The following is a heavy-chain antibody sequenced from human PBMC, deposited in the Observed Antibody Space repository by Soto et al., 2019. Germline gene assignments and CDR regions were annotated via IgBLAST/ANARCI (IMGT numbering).Heavy chain of an antibody. D-gene: IGHD2-15*01. V-gene: IGHV4-59*08. J-gene: IGHJ5*02. CDR3: ARGTPSPLIGRSSRGPWFDP. CDR1: GGSISSYY. CDR2: MYYGGRT. Sequence: QVQLQQSGPGLVKSSETLSLTCTVSGGSISSYYWSWIRQPPGKGLEWIGYMYYGGRTNYNPSLKSRVTISVDTSKKQVSLQLSSVTAADTAVYFCARGTPSPLIGRSSRGPWFDPWGQGTLVTVSS.